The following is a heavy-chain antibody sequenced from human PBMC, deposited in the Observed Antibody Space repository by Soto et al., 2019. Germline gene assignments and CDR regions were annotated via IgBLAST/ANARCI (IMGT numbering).Heavy chain of an antibody. CDR3: ARQEYGSGSYYDFDH. CDR2: IYYSGST. CDR1: GGSISSSSHY. J-gene: IGHJ4*02. D-gene: IGHD3-10*01. V-gene: IGHV4-39*01. Sequence: SETLSLRCSVAGGSISSSSHYWDWIRQPPGKGLEWIGNIYYSGSTYYSPSLKSRVAISVDTSKNQFSLKLTSVTAADTAVYYCARQEYGSGSYYDFDHRGQGTLVTVSS.